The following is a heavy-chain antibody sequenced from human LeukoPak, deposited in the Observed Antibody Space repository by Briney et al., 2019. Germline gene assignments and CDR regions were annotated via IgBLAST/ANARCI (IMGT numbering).Heavy chain of an antibody. V-gene: IGHV4-34*01. CDR3: ARGSTGKKFSY. CDR1: GGSFSGYY. J-gene: IGHJ4*02. Sequence: SETLSLTCAVYGGSFSGYYWSWIRQPPGKGLEWIGEINHSGSTNYNPSLKSRVTISVDTSKNQSSLKLSSVTAADTAVYYCARGSTGKKFSYWGQGTQVTVSS. CDR2: INHSGST. D-gene: IGHD3-9*01.